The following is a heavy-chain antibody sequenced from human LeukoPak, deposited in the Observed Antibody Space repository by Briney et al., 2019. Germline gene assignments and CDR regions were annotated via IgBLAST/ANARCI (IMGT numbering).Heavy chain of an antibody. CDR2: IFASGST. Sequence: NPSETLSLTCNVSGGSISGYSWSWIRQPAGKGLEWIGHIFASGSTNYNPSLTSRVTISVDTSKNQFSLKLSSVTAADTAVYYCARYYYDSGSYYSRFAFDIWGQGTMVTVSS. J-gene: IGHJ3*02. CDR3: ARYYYDSGSYYSRFAFDI. V-gene: IGHV4-4*07. CDR1: GGSISGYS. D-gene: IGHD3-10*01.